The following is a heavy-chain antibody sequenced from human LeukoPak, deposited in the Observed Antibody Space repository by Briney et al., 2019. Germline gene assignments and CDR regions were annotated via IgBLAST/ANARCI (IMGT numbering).Heavy chain of an antibody. D-gene: IGHD3-9*01. CDR3: ARDRNDILTGYYSGWFDP. CDR1: GGSISSYY. J-gene: IGHJ5*02. Sequence: PSETLSLTCTVSGGSISSYYWSWIRQPAGKGLEWIGRFYTSGSTNYNPSLKSRVTMSVDTSKNQFSLKLSSVTAADTAVYYCARDRNDILTGYYSGWFDPWGQGTLVTVSS. CDR2: FYTSGST. V-gene: IGHV4-4*07.